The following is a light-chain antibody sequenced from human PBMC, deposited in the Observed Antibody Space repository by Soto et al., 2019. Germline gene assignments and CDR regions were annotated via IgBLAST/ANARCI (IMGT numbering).Light chain of an antibody. CDR2: KVS. Sequence: DIVVTQTPLSSPVALGQAASISCRSMQSLGHKDGNTYLSWVHERPGQSPRLLIYKVSVRFSGVPDKFSGSGAGTEFTLTISRVETEDVGGYYCMQATQSDWTFGQGTKVDIK. J-gene: IGKJ1*01. V-gene: IGKV2-24*01. CDR3: MQATQSDWT. CDR1: QSLGHKDGNTY.